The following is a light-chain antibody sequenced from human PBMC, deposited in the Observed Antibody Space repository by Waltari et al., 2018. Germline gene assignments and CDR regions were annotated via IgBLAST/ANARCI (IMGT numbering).Light chain of an antibody. Sequence: IQMTQSPSTLSASVGDRVTITCRASQSILTWLAWYQQKPGKAPRLLMSKASSLQTGVPSRFSGSGSGTEFTLTISSLEPDDFATYYCQQYNTYSPGPTFGGGTKVEIK. CDR1: QSILTW. J-gene: IGKJ4*01. CDR2: KAS. CDR3: QQYNTYSPGPT. V-gene: IGKV1-5*03.